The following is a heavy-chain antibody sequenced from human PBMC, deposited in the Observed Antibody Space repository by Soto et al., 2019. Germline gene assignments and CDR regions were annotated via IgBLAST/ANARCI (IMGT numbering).Heavy chain of an antibody. Sequence: QVQLQESGPGLVKPSGTLSLTCAVSGGSISSSHWWTWVRQSPGKGLEYIGEISHSGTSNSNPSLKSRVTLSVDRSKIPFSLPLTSVTAADTAVYYCARVVLSITRGAFDAWGQGTPVIVSS. CDR3: ARVVLSITRGAFDA. J-gene: IGHJ3*01. CDR1: GGSISSSHW. D-gene: IGHD1-20*01. CDR2: ISHSGTS. V-gene: IGHV4-4*02.